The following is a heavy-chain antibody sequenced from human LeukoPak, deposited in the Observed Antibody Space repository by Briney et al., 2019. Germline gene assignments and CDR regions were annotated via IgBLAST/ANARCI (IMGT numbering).Heavy chain of an antibody. CDR3: ARDLFGYSSGWRI. J-gene: IGHJ3*02. Sequence: PSETLSLTCTVSGGSISSYYWSWIRQPPGKGLEWIGYIYYSGSTNYNPSLKSRVTISVDTSKNQFSLKLSSVTAADTAVYYCARDLFGYSSGWRIWGRGTMVTVSS. D-gene: IGHD6-19*01. CDR1: GGSISSYY. V-gene: IGHV4-59*01. CDR2: IYYSGST.